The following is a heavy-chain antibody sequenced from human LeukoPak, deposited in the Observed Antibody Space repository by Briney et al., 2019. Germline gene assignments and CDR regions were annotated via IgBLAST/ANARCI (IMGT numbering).Heavy chain of an antibody. Sequence: SETLSLTCIVSGDSISSSSYYWGWMRQPRGTGLEWIGSIYNSGSTHYNPSLKSRVTISVDTSKNQFSLRLSSVTAADTAVYYCARHAYYGAKDFDYWGQGTLVTVSS. J-gene: IGHJ4*02. CDR1: GDSISSSSYY. CDR3: ARHAYYGAKDFDY. V-gene: IGHV4-39*01. CDR2: IYNSGST. D-gene: IGHD4-23*01.